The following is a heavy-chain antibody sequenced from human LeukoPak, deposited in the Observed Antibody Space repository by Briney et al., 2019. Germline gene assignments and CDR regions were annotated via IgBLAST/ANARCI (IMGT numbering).Heavy chain of an antibody. V-gene: IGHV3-30*02. CDR1: GFSFSSYG. CDR3: AKCVILTGRYMDV. Sequence: GGSLRLSCAGSGFSFSSYGMHWVRQAPGKGLEWMAFIRSDGSDKYYADSVKGRFTISRDNSKNTLYLQMNSLRAEDTAVYYCAKCVILTGRYMDVWGKGTTVTISS. CDR2: IRSDGSDK. D-gene: IGHD3-9*01. J-gene: IGHJ6*03.